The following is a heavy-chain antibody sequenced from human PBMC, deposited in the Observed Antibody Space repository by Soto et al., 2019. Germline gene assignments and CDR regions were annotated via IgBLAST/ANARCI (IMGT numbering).Heavy chain of an antibody. V-gene: IGHV3-74*01. CDR1: GFTFSDNW. CDR2: ISGDASST. J-gene: IGHJ4*02. Sequence: EVKVVESGGGLVQPGGCLRLFCAASGFTFSDNWMHWVRQPPGKGPVWVSRISGDASSTFYADSVKGRFTISRDSAKNTVYLQMDSLRVEDTAVYYCTRGGTRTTYWGLFDSWGQGTLVTVSS. CDR3: TRGGTRTTYWGLFDS. D-gene: IGHD7-27*01.